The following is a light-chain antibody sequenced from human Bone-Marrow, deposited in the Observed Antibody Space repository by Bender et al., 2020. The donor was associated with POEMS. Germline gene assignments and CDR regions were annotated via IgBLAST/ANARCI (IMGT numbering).Light chain of an antibody. CDR1: SSNIGNHG. V-gene: IGLV1-36*01. Sequence: QSVVTQPPSLSEAPRQRLTISCSGSSSNIGNHGVHWYQQLPGEAPKLLIYYDDLLPPGVSDRFSASKYGTSASLAISGLRSDDEADYDCAAWDDTLSGSVFGGVTKLTVL. CDR3: AAWDDTLSGSV. J-gene: IGLJ2*01. CDR2: YDD.